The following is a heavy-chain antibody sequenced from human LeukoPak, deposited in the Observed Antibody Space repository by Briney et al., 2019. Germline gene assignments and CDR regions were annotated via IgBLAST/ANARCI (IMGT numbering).Heavy chain of an antibody. CDR1: GFTFSSYS. D-gene: IGHD3-3*01. CDR3: ARALGLEIDY. Sequence: PGGSLRLSCAASGFTFSSYSMNWVRQPPGKGLEWVSYIGSSSSSIYYADSVEGRFTISRDNAKNSLYLQMNSLGDEDTAVYYCARALGLEIDYWGQGTLVTVSS. J-gene: IGHJ4*02. CDR2: IGSSSSSI. V-gene: IGHV3-48*02.